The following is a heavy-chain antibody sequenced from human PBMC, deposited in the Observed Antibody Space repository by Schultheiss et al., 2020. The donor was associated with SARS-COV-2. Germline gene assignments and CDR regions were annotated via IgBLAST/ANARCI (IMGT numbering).Heavy chain of an antibody. Sequence: GGSLRLSCAASGFSFSSFGIHWLRQAPGKGLEWVAVISCDGSHTYYTDSVKGRFTISRDNSKNTLYLQMNSLRAEDTAVYYCAKDHDPIAVAGTTDYWGQGTLVTVSS. CDR3: AKDHDPIAVAGTTDY. CDR2: ISCDGSHT. V-gene: IGHV3-30*18. CDR1: GFSFSSFG. J-gene: IGHJ4*02. D-gene: IGHD6-19*01.